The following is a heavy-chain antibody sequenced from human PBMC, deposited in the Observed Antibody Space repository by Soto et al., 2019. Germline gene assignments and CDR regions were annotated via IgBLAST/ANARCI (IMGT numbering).Heavy chain of an antibody. Sequence: PSETLSLTCTVSGVSISSYYWSWIRQPPGKGLEWIGYIYYSGSTNYNPSLKSRVTISVDTSKNQFSLKLSSVTAADTAVYYCARAYCSGGSCYSAGGFDPWGQGTLVTVSS. CDR2: IYYSGST. D-gene: IGHD2-15*01. CDR1: GVSISSYY. V-gene: IGHV4-59*01. J-gene: IGHJ5*02. CDR3: ARAYCSGGSCYSAGGFDP.